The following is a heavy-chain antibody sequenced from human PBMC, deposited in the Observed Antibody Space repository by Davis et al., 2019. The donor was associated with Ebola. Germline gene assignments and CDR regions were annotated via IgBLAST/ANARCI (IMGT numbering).Heavy chain of an antibody. Sequence: MPGGSLRLSCTVSGGSISSSSYYWSWIRQPPGKGLEWIGEINHSGSTNYNPSLKSRVTISVDTSKNQFSLKLSSVTAADTAVYYCARIPPELGYYYGMDVWGQGTTVTVSS. D-gene: IGHD7-27*01. V-gene: IGHV4-39*07. CDR2: INHSGST. J-gene: IGHJ6*02. CDR1: GGSISSSSYY. CDR3: ARIPPELGYYYGMDV.